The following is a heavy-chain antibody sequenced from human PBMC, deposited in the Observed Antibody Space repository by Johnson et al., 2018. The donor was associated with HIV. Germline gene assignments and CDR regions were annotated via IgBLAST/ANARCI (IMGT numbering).Heavy chain of an antibody. CDR2: IYSGGST. V-gene: IGHV3-66*01. CDR3: ARDGVYSSPHDAFDI. D-gene: IGHD6-13*01. Sequence: VQLVESGGGLVKPGGSLRLSCAASGFTFSNAWMSWVRQAPGKGLEWVSVIYSGGSTYYADSVKGRFTISRDNSKNTLYLQMNSLRAEDTAVYYCARDGVYSSPHDAFDIWGQGTMVTVSP. CDR1: GFTFSNAW. J-gene: IGHJ3*02.